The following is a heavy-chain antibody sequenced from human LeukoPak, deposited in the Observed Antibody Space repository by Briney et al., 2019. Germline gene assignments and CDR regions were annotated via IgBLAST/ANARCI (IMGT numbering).Heavy chain of an antibody. CDR1: GFTVSSNY. Sequence: GGSLRLSCADSGFTVSSNYMSWVRQAPGKGLEWVSVIYSGGSTYYADSVKGRFTISRDNSKSTLYLQMNSLRAEDTAVYYCARDGIVGATRDYYYYGMGVCGQGTTVTVSS. D-gene: IGHD1-26*01. V-gene: IGHV3-66*01. CDR2: IYSGGST. J-gene: IGHJ6*02. CDR3: ARDGIVGATRDYYYYGMGV.